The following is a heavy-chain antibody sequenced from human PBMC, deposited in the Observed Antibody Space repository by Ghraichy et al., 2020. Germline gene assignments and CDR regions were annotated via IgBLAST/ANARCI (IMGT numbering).Heavy chain of an antibody. CDR2: IGGSGGST. CDR3: ARSLEINY. J-gene: IGHJ4*02. CDR1: GFTFSNYA. Sequence: LSLTCAASGFTFSNYALSWVRQAPGKGLEWVSTIGGSGGSTYYADSVKGRFTISRDNSKNTLYLQMNSLRAEDTAVYYCARSLEINYWGQGTLVTVSS. D-gene: IGHD1-1*01. V-gene: IGHV3-23*01.